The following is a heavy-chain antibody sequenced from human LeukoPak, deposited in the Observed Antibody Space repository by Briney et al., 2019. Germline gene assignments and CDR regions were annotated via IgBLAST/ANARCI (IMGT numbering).Heavy chain of an antibody. CDR3: ARGAQGALSGSYYSHC. CDR2: ISSSSSYI. J-gene: IGHJ4*02. Sequence: SSISSSSSYIYYADSVKGRFTISRDNAKNSLYLQMNSLRAEDTAVYYCARGAQGALSGSYYSHCWGQGTLVTVSS. V-gene: IGHV3-21*01. D-gene: IGHD3-10*01.